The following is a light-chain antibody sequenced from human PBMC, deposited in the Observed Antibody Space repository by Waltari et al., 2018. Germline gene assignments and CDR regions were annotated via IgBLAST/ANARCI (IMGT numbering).Light chain of an antibody. V-gene: IGLV2-14*03. J-gene: IGLJ2*01. CDR2: DVS. Sequence: QSALTQPAPVSGSPGQSITISSTGTSSDVGGYNYVSWYQQHPGKAPRLMIYDVSNRPSGVSNRFSGSKSGNTASLTISGLQAEDEADYYCSSYTSSSTLDVVFGGGTKLTVL. CDR1: SSDVGGYNY. CDR3: SSYTSSSTLDVV.